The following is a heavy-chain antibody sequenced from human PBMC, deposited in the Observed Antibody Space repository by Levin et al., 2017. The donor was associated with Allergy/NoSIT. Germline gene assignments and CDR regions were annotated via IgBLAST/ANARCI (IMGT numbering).Heavy chain of an antibody. V-gene: IGHV3-21*01. D-gene: IGHD6-13*01. J-gene: IGHJ5*02. CDR1: GFSFSTYS. Sequence: TGGSLRLSCAASGFSFSTYSMNWVRQDPGKGLEWVASTSSTSVYIYYAASVKGRFTISRDNAKNSLYLQMNSLRDEDTAVYYCVRDAAAGQQRDGWFDPWGQGTLVTVSS. CDR2: TSSTSVYI. CDR3: VRDAAAGQQRDGWFDP.